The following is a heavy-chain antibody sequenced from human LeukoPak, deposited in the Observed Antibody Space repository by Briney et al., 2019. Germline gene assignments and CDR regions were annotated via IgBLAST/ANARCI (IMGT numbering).Heavy chain of an antibody. CDR2: INPSGGST. D-gene: IGHD5-18*01. V-gene: IGHV1-46*01. CDR3: AREHTGMAPVRWFDP. Sequence: ASVKVSCKASGYTFTSYYMHWVRQAPGQGLEWMGIINPSGGSTSYAQKFQGRVTMTRDTSTSTVYMELSSLRSEDTAVYYCAREHTGMAPVRWFDPWGQGTLVTVSS. CDR1: GYTFTSYY. J-gene: IGHJ5*02.